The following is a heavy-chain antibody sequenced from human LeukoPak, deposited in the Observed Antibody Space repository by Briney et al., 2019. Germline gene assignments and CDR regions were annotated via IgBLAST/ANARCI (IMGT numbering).Heavy chain of an antibody. Sequence: GASVKVSCKASGGTFTSYTFNWVRQAPGQGLEWTGGITPIFGTAKYVQRYQGRVTVTADESTNTAYMELSSLRSDDTAVYYCATVSHYYDSSGYFDYWGQGTLVTVSS. D-gene: IGHD3-22*01. V-gene: IGHV1-69*13. CDR1: GGTFTSYT. J-gene: IGHJ4*02. CDR2: ITPIFGTA. CDR3: ATVSHYYDSSGYFDY.